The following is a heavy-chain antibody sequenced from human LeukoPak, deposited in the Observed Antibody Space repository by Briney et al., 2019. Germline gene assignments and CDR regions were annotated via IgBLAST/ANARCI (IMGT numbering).Heavy chain of an antibody. Sequence: GGSLRLSCAASGFTFSSYAMSWVRQAPGKGLEWVSAISGSGGGTYYADSVKGRFTISRDNSKNTLYLQMNSLRAEDTAVYYCAKGSSSGYYYYFDYWGQGTLVTVSS. J-gene: IGHJ4*02. CDR3: AKGSSSGYYYYFDY. D-gene: IGHD3-22*01. CDR2: ISGSGGGT. V-gene: IGHV3-23*01. CDR1: GFTFSSYA.